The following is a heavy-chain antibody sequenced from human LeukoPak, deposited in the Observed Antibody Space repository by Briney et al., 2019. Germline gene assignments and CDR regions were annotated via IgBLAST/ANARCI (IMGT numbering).Heavy chain of an antibody. Sequence: SETLSLTCTVSGGSISSYYWSWIRQPPGKGLEWIGYIYYSGSTNYNPSLKSRVTISVDTSKNQFSLKLSSVTAADTAVYYCARVRPCSGGSCYSGTWDYWGQGTLVTVSS. CDR3: ARVRPCSGGSCYSGTWDY. CDR1: GGSISSYY. D-gene: IGHD2-15*01. CDR2: IYYSGST. V-gene: IGHV4-59*01. J-gene: IGHJ4*02.